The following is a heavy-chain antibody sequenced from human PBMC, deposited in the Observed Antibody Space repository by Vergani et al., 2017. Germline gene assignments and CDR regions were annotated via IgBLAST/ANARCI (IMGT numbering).Heavy chain of an antibody. CDR1: GDSLRGHY. Sequence: QVQLRQWGAGLVKPSETLSLTCGIYGDSLRGHYWSWIRQSPGKGLEWIGYIYHSGSTYYNPSLKSRVTISVDRSKNQFSLKLSSVTAADTAVYYCARGAPGYCSSTSCYTSWFDPWGQGTLVTVSS. V-gene: IGHV4-34*02. D-gene: IGHD2-2*02. CDR3: ARGAPGYCSSTSCYTSWFDP. CDR2: IYHSGST. J-gene: IGHJ5*02.